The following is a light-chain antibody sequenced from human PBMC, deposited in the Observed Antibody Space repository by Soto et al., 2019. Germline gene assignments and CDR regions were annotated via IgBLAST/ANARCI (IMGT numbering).Light chain of an antibody. V-gene: IGKV3-15*01. CDR3: QQYNNWPPVT. CDR2: GAS. Sequence: EIVLTQSPGTLSLSPGEIATLSFRAIQSVSNNYLAWYQQKPGQAPRLLIYGASTRATGIPARFSGSGSGTEFTLTISSLQSEDFAVYYCQQYNNWPPVTFGGGTKVDIK. J-gene: IGKJ4*01. CDR1: QSVSNN.